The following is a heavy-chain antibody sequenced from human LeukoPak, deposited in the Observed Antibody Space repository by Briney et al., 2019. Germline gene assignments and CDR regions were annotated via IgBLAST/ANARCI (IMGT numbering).Heavy chain of an antibody. Sequence: GGSLRLSCAASGFTFNNYNMNWVRQAPGKALEWVSSITSSGTYIFYAGSVKGRFTISRDNAKNSLYLQMNSLGPEDTAVYYCARDPYSGNYGNYYYYYMDVWGKGTTVTISS. CDR2: ITSSGTYI. CDR3: ARDPYSGNYGNYYYYYMDV. J-gene: IGHJ6*03. V-gene: IGHV3-21*01. D-gene: IGHD1-26*01. CDR1: GFTFNNYN.